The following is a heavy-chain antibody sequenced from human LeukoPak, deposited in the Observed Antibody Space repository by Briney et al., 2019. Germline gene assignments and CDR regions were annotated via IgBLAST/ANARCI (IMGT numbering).Heavy chain of an antibody. D-gene: IGHD4-23*01. Sequence: GGSLRLSCAASGFTFSSYWMSWVRQAPGKGLEWVAVISYDGSNKYYADSVKGRFTISRDNSKNTLYLQMNSLRAEDTAVYYCAKDGGGNSWYFDYWGQGTLVTVSS. J-gene: IGHJ4*02. V-gene: IGHV3-30*18. CDR1: GFTFSSYW. CDR3: AKDGGGNSWYFDY. CDR2: ISYDGSNK.